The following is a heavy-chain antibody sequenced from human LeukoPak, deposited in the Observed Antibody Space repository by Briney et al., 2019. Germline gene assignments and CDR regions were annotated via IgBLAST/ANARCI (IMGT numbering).Heavy chain of an antibody. CDR1: GFTFSSYG. Sequence: GSLRLSCAASGFTFSSYGMHWVRQAPAKGLEWVAVIWYDGSNKYYADSVKGRFTISRDNSKNTLYLQMNSLRAEDTAVYYCARDGGWELPSEHFQHWGQGTLVTVSS. V-gene: IGHV3-33*01. D-gene: IGHD1-26*01. CDR3: ARDGGWELPSEHFQH. CDR2: IWYDGSNK. J-gene: IGHJ1*01.